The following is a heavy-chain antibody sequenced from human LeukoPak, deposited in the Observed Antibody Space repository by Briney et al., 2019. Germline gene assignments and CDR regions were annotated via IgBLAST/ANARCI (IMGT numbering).Heavy chain of an antibody. CDR2: ISGSGGST. CDR1: AFTFSSYG. J-gene: IGHJ4*02. D-gene: IGHD6-19*01. V-gene: IGHV3-23*01. Sequence: GGSLRLSCAASAFTFSSYGMSWVRQAPGKGLEWVSAISGSGGSTYYADSVKGRFTISRDNSKNTLYLQMNSLRAEDTAVYYCAKDPAVAGTMGFYYWGQGTLVTVSS. CDR3: AKDPAVAGTMGFYY.